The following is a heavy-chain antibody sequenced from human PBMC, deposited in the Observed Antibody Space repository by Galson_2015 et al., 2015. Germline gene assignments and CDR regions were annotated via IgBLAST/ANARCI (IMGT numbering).Heavy chain of an antibody. J-gene: IGHJ3*02. V-gene: IGHV3-23*01. CDR3: AKGKTDYYDSSGYYYDAFDI. CDR1: GFTFGDYA. CDR2: ISGSGGST. D-gene: IGHD3-22*01. Sequence: SLRLSCAASGFTFGDYAMSWVRQAPGKGLEWVSAISGSGGSTYYADSVKGRSTISRDNSKNTLYLQMNSLRAEDTAVYYCAKGKTDYYDSSGYYYDAFDIWGQGTMVTVSS.